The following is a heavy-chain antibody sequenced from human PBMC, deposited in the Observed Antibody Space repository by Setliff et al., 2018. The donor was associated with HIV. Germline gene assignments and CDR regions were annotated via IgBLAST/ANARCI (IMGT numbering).Heavy chain of an antibody. Sequence: GASVKVSCKASGGTFTSYVISWVRQAPGQGLEWMGGIIPILGIASYSQKFQGRVTITADKSTSTAYMELSSLRSEDTAVYFCARDHPVIYGDYDFGAFDIWGQGTMVTVSS. D-gene: IGHD4-17*01. V-gene: IGHV1-69*10. J-gene: IGHJ3*02. CDR1: GGTFTSYV. CDR2: IIPILGIA. CDR3: ARDHPVIYGDYDFGAFDI.